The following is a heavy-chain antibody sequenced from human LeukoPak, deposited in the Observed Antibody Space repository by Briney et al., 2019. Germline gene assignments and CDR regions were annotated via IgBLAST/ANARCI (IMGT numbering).Heavy chain of an antibody. J-gene: IGHJ3*02. D-gene: IGHD7-27*01. CDR1: GYTFTGYH. V-gene: IGHV1-69*05. CDR2: IIPIFGTA. CDR3: AHCKLGTDAFDI. Sequence: SVKVSCKAFGYTFTGYHMHWVRQAPGQGLEWMGGIIPIFGTANYAQKFQGRVTITTDESTSTAYMELSSLRSEDAAVYYCAHCKLGTDAFDIWGQGTMVTVSS.